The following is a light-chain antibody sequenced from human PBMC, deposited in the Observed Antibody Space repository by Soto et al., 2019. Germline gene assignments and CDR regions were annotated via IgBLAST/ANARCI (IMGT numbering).Light chain of an antibody. Sequence: DIQMTQSPSSLSASVGDRVTITCRASQSISNFLNWCQHKPGKAPKVLISAASTLRSGLPSRFSGSGSGTDFTLTISSLQPDDSATYYCQQYHNSVRTVGGGTTVEIK. J-gene: IGKJ4*01. CDR2: AAS. CDR3: QQYHNSVRT. V-gene: IGKV1-39*01. CDR1: QSISNF.